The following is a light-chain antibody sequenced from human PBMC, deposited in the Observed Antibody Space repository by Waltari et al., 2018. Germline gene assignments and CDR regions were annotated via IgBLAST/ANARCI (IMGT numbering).Light chain of an antibody. CDR2: EVN. CDR1: SSDVGSYNL. Sequence: QSALTQPASVSGSPGQSITISCTGTSSDVGSYNLVFWYQQYPGKAPNPMIYEVNKRPSGVSHRFAGSKSGNTASLTISGLQAEDEADYYCCSYAGGSTPWVFGGGTKLTVL. CDR3: CSYAGGSTPWV. J-gene: IGLJ3*02. V-gene: IGLV2-23*02.